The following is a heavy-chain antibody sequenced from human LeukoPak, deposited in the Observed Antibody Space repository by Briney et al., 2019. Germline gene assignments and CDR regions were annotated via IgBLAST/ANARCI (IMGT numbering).Heavy chain of an antibody. Sequence: SETLSLTCTVSGGSISSYYWSWIRQPPGKGLEWIGYIYYSGSTNYNPSLKSRVTISVDTSKNQFSLKLSSVTAADTAVYYCARDLNRIMDVWGKGTTVTVSP. CDR3: ARDLNRIMDV. CDR1: GGSISSYY. J-gene: IGHJ6*04. V-gene: IGHV4-59*01. D-gene: IGHD1-14*01. CDR2: IYYSGST.